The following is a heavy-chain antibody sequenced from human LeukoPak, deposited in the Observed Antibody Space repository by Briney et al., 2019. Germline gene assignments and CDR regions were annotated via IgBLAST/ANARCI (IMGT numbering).Heavy chain of an antibody. CDR3: ARDYHDSSGYYDYMDV. CDR2: IYTSGST. CDR1: GGSISSSNW. D-gene: IGHD3-22*01. V-gene: IGHV4-4*02. J-gene: IGHJ6*03. Sequence: KASETLSLTCAVSGGSISSSNWWSWVRQPPGKGLEWIGRIYTSGSTDYNPSLKSRVTMSVDTSKNQFSLKLSSVTAADTAVYYCARDYHDSSGYYDYMDVWGKGTTVTVSS.